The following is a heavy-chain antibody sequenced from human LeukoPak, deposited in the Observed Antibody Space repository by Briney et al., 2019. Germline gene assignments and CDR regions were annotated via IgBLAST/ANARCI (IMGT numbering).Heavy chain of an antibody. CDR2: ISTSGGHT. Sequence: GGSLRLSCAASGFNFTRYAMSWVRQAPGKGLEWVSGISTSGGHTYYADSVRGRFTISRDNSKNTLYLQMNSLRAEDTAVYYCAKDVCSAGSCYSFDYWGQGTPVTVSS. J-gene: IGHJ4*02. CDR1: GFNFTRYA. V-gene: IGHV3-23*01. CDR3: AKDVCSAGSCYSFDY. D-gene: IGHD2-15*01.